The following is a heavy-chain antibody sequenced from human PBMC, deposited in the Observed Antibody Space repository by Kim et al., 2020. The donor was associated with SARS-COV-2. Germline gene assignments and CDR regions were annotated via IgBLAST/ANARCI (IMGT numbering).Heavy chain of an antibody. V-gene: IGHV3-43*02. Sequence: GGSLRLSCAASGFTFAGSVMHWFRQAPGKGLQWVALVSGDGGTTYYADSVKGRFTISRDNSKDPLYLQMNSLRTDDTAFYYCSKASGWLPTYWGQGTLVTVSS. CDR1: GFTFAGSV. CDR3: SKASGWLPTY. D-gene: IGHD6-19*01. CDR2: VSGDGGTT. J-gene: IGHJ4*02.